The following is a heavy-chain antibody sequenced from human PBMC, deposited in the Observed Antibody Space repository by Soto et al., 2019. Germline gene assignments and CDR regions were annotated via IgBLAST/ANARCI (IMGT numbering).Heavy chain of an antibody. CDR2: INHSVST. J-gene: IGHJ4*02. Sequence: PSETLSLTCAVYGGSFSGYYWSWIRQPPGKGLEWIREINHSVSTNYNPSLKSRVTISVDTSKNQFSLKLSSVTAADTAVYYCARGWSGWRVWLDYWGQGTLVTVSS. CDR3: ARGWSGWRVWLDY. CDR1: GGSFSGYY. D-gene: IGHD6-19*01. V-gene: IGHV4-34*01.